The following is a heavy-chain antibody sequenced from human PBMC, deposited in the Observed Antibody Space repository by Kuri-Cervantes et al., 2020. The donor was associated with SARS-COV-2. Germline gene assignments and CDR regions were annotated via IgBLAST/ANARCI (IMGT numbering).Heavy chain of an antibody. CDR1: GFTFSGHW. Sequence: GGSLRLSCAASGFTFSGHWIHWVRQAPGKGLVWVSRISGDGSSTSYADSVKGRFTISRDNAKNSLYLQMNSLRAEDTAVYNCARGGGYCGGDCYDFDYWGQGTLVTVSS. J-gene: IGHJ4*02. CDR2: ISGDGSST. CDR3: ARGGGYCGGDCYDFDY. V-gene: IGHV3-74*01. D-gene: IGHD2-21*02.